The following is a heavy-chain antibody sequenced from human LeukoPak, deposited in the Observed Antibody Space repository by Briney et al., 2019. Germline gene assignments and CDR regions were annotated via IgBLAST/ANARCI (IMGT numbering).Heavy chain of an antibody. CDR2: IHYSGST. V-gene: IGHV4-61*01. CDR3: ARDKGYCSSTSCYGLDY. Sequence: PSETLSLTCTVSGGSVSSGSYYWSWIRPPPGKGLEWIGYIHYSGSTNYNPSLESRVTISVDTSKNQFSLKLNPVTAADTAVYYCARDKGYCSSTSCYGLDYWGQGTLVTVSS. J-gene: IGHJ4*02. CDR1: GGSVSSGSYY. D-gene: IGHD2-2*01.